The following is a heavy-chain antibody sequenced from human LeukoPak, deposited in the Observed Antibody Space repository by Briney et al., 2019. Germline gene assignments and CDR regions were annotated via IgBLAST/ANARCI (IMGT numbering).Heavy chain of an antibody. D-gene: IGHD6-19*01. J-gene: IGHJ4*02. CDR2: ISSSGSTI. Sequence: GGSLRLSCAASGFTFSSYEMNWVRQAPGKGLEWVSYISSSGSTIYYADSVKGRFTISRDNAKNSLYLQMNSLRAEDTAVYYCVSGGDSSGWYEGAFDYWGQGTLVTVSS. CDR3: VSGGDSSGWYEGAFDY. CDR1: GFTFSSYE. V-gene: IGHV3-48*03.